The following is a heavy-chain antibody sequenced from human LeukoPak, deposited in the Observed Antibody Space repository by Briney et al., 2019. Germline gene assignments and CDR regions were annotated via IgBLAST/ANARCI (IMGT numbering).Heavy chain of an antibody. CDR1: GLTVITNY. D-gene: IGHD5-18*01. Sequence: PGGSLTLSCAASGLTVITNYMSWVCQAPGKGLEWVSVIYSGGSTYYADSVKGRFTISRNNSKNTLYLQIKCLRAEDTAVIYCGRCGESYGYYYYYMDVWGKGITVTVSS. J-gene: IGHJ6*03. V-gene: IGHV3-53*01. CDR2: IYSGGST. CDR3: GRCGESYGYYYYYMDV.